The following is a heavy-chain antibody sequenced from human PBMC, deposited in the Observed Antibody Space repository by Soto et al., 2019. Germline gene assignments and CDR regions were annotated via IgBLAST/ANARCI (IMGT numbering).Heavy chain of an antibody. D-gene: IGHD6-19*01. V-gene: IGHV4-39*01. CDR2: IYYSGST. CDR3: ARHALQWLVPPDPVLVYYFDY. Sequence: PSETLSLTCTVSGGSISSSSYYWGWIRQPPGKGLEWIGSIYYSGSTYYNPSLKSRVTISVDTSKNQFSLKLSSVTAADTAVYYCARHALQWLVPPDPVLVYYFDYWGQGTLVTVSS. J-gene: IGHJ4*02. CDR1: GGSISSSSYY.